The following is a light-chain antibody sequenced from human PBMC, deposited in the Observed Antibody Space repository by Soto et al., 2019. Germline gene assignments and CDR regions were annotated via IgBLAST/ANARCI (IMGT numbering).Light chain of an antibody. Sequence: DIQMTQSPSSLSASVGDRFTITCQASQDISKSVNWYQQKLGKVPKLLIYSASNLETGVPSRFSGSGSGTDFTFTISSLQPEDVATYYCHQCHYLLTFGGGTKVDIK. J-gene: IGKJ4*01. CDR1: QDISKS. CDR3: HQCHYLLT. CDR2: SAS. V-gene: IGKV1-33*01.